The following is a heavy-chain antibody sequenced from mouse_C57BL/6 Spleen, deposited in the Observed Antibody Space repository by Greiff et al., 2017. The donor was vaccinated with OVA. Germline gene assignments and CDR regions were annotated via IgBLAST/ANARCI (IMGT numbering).Heavy chain of an antibody. CDR1: GYSITSGYY. D-gene: IGHD2-4*01. CDR2: ISYDGSN. CDR3: ARDYDYDADYAMDY. J-gene: IGHJ4*01. Sequence: EVKLMESGPGLVKPSQSLSLTCSVTGYSITSGYYWNWIRQFPGNKLEWMGYISYDGSNNYNPSLKNRISITRDTSKNQFFLKLNSVTTEDTATYYCARDYDYDADYAMDYWGQGTSVTVSS. V-gene: IGHV3-6*01.